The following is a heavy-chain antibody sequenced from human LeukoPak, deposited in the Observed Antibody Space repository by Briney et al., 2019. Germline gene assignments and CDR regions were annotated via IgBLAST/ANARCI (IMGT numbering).Heavy chain of an antibody. Sequence: GGSLRLSCAASGFTFTSYSVNRVRQAPGKGLEWVSTISGGGGSTYYADSVKGRFTISRDNSKNTLYLQVNSLRAEDTAVYYCAKGGEWDVTPFDYWGQGTLVTVSS. J-gene: IGHJ4*02. D-gene: IGHD3-16*01. CDR2: ISGGGGST. V-gene: IGHV3-23*01. CDR3: AKGGEWDVTPFDY. CDR1: GFTFTSYS.